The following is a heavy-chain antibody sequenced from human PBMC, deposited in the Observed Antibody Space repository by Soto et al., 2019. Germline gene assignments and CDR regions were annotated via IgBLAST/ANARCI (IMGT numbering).Heavy chain of an antibody. Sequence: QVQLVQSGAEVKKPGSSVKVSCKASGGTFSSYAISWVRQAPGQGLEWMGGNIPIFGTANYAQKFQGRVTITADESTSTAYMELSSLRSEDTAVYYCARDYARGGDYVFYGMDVWGQGTTVTVSS. CDR1: GGTFSSYA. CDR3: ARDYARGGDYVFYGMDV. D-gene: IGHD4-17*01. J-gene: IGHJ6*02. CDR2: NIPIFGTA. V-gene: IGHV1-69*01.